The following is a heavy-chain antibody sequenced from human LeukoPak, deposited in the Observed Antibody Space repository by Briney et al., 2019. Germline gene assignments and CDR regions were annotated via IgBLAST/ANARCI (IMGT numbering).Heavy chain of an antibody. CDR1: GFTFSSYW. CDR3: ARAITVVTPSLAY. D-gene: IGHD4-23*01. Sequence: PGGSLRLSCAASGFTFSSYWMHWVRQAPGKGLVWASRISGDGISTSYADSVKGRFTISRDNAKNTLYLQMNSLRAEDTALYYCARAITVVTPSLAYWGQGTLVTVSS. J-gene: IGHJ4*02. V-gene: IGHV3-74*01. CDR2: ISGDGIST.